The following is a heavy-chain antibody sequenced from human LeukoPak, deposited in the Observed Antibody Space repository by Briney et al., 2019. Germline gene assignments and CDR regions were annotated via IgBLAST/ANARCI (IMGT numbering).Heavy chain of an antibody. J-gene: IGHJ5*02. CDR2: INPSGGST. CDR1: GYSSTNYG. D-gene: IGHD1-26*01. Sequence: ASVKVSCKASGYSSTNYGISWVRQAPGQGLECMGIINPSGGSTSYAQKFQGRVTMTRDVSTSTVYMELSSLRSEDTAVYYCARGGVGATTYVWFDPWGQGTLVTVSS. V-gene: IGHV1-46*01. CDR3: ARGGVGATTYVWFDP.